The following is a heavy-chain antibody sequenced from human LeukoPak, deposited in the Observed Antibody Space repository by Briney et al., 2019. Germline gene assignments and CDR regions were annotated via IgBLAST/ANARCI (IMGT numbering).Heavy chain of an antibody. Sequence: SETLSLTCAVYGESFSGYYWSWIRQPPGKGLEWIGEINHSGSTNYNPSLKSRATISVDTSKNQFSLKLSSVTAADTAVYYCAGSTYYDILTGYSLFDYWGQGTLVTVSS. CDR3: AGSTYYDILTGYSLFDY. D-gene: IGHD3-9*01. V-gene: IGHV4-34*01. CDR2: INHSGST. CDR1: GESFSGYY. J-gene: IGHJ4*02.